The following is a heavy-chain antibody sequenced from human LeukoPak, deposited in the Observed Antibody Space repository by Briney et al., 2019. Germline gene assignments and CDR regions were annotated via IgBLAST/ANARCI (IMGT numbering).Heavy chain of an antibody. J-gene: IGHJ4*02. CDR1: GFTFSSYA. CDR2: SGNGVST. Sequence: GGSLRLSCAASGFTFSSYAMTWVRQVPGKGLEWISSSGNGVSTYYTDSVKGRFTISRDNSKNTLYLQMNSLRAEDTAVYYCAKDMSDWDLLVPFDYWAQGPPVTVSS. CDR3: AKDMSDWDLLVPFDY. D-gene: IGHD1-26*01. V-gene: IGHV3-23*01.